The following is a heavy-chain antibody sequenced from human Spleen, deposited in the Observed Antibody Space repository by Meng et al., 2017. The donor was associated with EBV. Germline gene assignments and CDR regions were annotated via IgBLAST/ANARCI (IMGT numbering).Heavy chain of an antibody. CDR2: IYYSGST. V-gene: IGHV4-59*11. CDR3: ASDRGQNYY. Sequence: QVKLEESGPGLVKPSETLALNCPVSGGSISGHYWSWIRQPPGKGLEWIGYIYYSGSTNYNPSFKSRVTISVDTSKNQFSLRLRSLTASDTAVYYCASDRGQNYYWGPGTLVTVSS. J-gene: IGHJ4*02. CDR1: GGSISGHY. D-gene: IGHD3-10*01.